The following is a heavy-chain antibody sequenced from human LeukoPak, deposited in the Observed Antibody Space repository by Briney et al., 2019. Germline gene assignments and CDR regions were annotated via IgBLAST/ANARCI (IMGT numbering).Heavy chain of an antibody. Sequence: PGGSLRLSCAASGFTFSSYWMSWVRQAPGKWLEWVANIKKDGSEKYYVDSVKGRFTISRDNAKNSLYLQMNSLRAEDTAMYYCTRDSEEDSSGYSVERGPDYWGQGTLPTVSS. CDR3: TRDSEEDSSGYSVERGPDY. J-gene: IGHJ4*02. D-gene: IGHD3-22*01. CDR1: GFTFSSYW. CDR2: IKKDGSEK. V-gene: IGHV3-7*01.